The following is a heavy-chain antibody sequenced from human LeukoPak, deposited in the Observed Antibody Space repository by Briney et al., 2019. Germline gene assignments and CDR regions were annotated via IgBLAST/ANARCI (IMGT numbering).Heavy chain of an antibody. CDR3: IRVPY. V-gene: IGHV3-74*01. J-gene: IGHJ4*02. CDR2: ISSDGSNT. Sequence: GGFLRLSCAVSGFTFSSYYMHWVRQTPGKGLVWVSRISSDGSNTNYADSVKGRFTISRDNAKNTLYLQMNSLRAEDTAVYYCIRVPYWGQGALVTVSS. CDR1: GFTFSSYY.